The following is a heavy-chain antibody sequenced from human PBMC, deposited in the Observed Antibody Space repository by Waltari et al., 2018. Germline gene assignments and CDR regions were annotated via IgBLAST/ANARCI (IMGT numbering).Heavy chain of an antibody. CDR1: GGTFSSYA. J-gene: IGHJ4*02. CDR2: IIPIFGTA. CDR3: ARDRITIFGVVSYYYFDY. V-gene: IGHV1-69*13. D-gene: IGHD3-3*01. Sequence: QVQLVQSGAEVKKPGSSVKVSCKASGGTFSSYAISWVRQAPGPGLEWMGGIIPIFGTANYAQKFQGRVTITADESTSTAYMELSSLRSEDTAVYYCARDRITIFGVVSYYYFDYWGQGTLVTVSS.